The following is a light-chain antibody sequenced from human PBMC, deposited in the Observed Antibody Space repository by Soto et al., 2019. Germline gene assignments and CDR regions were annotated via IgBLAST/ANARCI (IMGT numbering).Light chain of an antibody. CDR2: WAS. Sequence: DIVMTQSPDSLAVSLGERATINCKSSQSLLFSSDNKDYLTWYQQKPGQPPKLLIYWASTRESGVPDRLSGSGSGTDFTLTISSLQAEDVAVYFCQQYYAVPYTFGQGTKLAIK. V-gene: IGKV4-1*01. CDR3: QQYYAVPYT. CDR1: QSLLFSSDNKDY. J-gene: IGKJ2*01.